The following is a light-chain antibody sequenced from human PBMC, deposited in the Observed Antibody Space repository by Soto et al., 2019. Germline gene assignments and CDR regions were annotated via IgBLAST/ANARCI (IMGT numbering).Light chain of an antibody. V-gene: IGKV3-20*01. CDR2: GAC. Sequence: EIVMTQSPGTRSLSPGETATLSCRASHSVSTNYLSWYQQKPGQAPRLLIYGACNRATGIPDRFSVSGSGTDSTLTISRLEPEDFAVYYCQQYGSSGTFGQGTKV. CDR3: QQYGSSGT. CDR1: HSVSTNY. J-gene: IGKJ1*01.